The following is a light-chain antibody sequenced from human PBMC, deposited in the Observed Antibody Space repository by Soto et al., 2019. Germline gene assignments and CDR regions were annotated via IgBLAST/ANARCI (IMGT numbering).Light chain of an antibody. CDR2: GAS. J-gene: IGKJ1*01. V-gene: IGKV3-20*01. Sequence: EIVLTQSPGTPSLSPGERATLSCRASQSVSSSYLAWYQQKPGQAPRLLIYGASSRATGIPDRFSGSGSGTDFTLTSSRLEPEDFAVYYCQHYGSSLWTFGQGTKVEIK. CDR1: QSVSSSY. CDR3: QHYGSSLWT.